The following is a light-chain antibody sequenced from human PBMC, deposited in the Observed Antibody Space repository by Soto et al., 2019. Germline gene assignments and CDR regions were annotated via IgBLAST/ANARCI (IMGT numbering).Light chain of an antibody. J-gene: IGKJ2*01. CDR1: QDISNY. CDR3: QQYDNLPYT. CDR2: DAS. V-gene: IGKV1-33*01. Sequence: DIQMTQSPSSLSASVGDRVTITCQASQDISNYLNWYQQKPGKAPKLLIYDASNLETGVPSRFSGSGSWTDFNFNINHPEAEEYSNYYCQQYDNLPYTFGQGTKLEIK.